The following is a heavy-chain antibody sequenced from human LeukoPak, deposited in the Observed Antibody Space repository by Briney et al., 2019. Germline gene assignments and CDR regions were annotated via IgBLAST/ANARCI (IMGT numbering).Heavy chain of an antibody. J-gene: IGHJ6*03. V-gene: IGHV4-34*01. CDR3: ARSGSCSGGSCYRNYYYYMDV. Sequence: KPSETLSLTCAVYGGSFGGYYWSWIRKPPGKGLEWIGEINHSGSTNYNPSLKSRVTISVDTSKNQFSLKLSSVTAADTAVYYCARSGSCSGGSCYRNYYYYMDVWGEGTTVTVSS. CDR2: INHSGST. CDR1: GGSFGGYY. D-gene: IGHD2-15*01.